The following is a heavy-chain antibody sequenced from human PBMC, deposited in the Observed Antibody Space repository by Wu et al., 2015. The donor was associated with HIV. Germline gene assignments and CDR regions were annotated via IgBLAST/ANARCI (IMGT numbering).Heavy chain of an antibody. D-gene: IGHD3-10*01. CDR2: ISPNSGGS. CDR1: GYTFTGYY. J-gene: IGHJ4*02. V-gene: IGHV1-2*02. CDR3: ARVSGGSTGDGLIH. Sequence: QVQLVQSGAEVRKPGASVKVSCKASGYTFTGYYLHWVRQAPGQGLEWMGWISPNSGGSSYAQKFQGRITLTRDTSISTTYMDLYSLKSDDTAIYYCARVSGGSTGDGLIHWGQGTLVTVSP.